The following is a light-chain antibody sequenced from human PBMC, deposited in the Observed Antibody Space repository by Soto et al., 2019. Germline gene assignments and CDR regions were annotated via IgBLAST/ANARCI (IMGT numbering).Light chain of an antibody. V-gene: IGLV1-44*01. Sequence: QSVLTQPPSASGTPGQRVTMSCSGSSSNIGSNTVNWYQQLPGTAPKLLIYSNNQRPSGVPDLFSGSKSGTSASLAISWLLSEDEADYYCSTWDDSLSALVVFGGGTKVTVL. J-gene: IGLJ2*01. CDR3: STWDDSLSALVV. CDR2: SNN. CDR1: SSNIGSNT.